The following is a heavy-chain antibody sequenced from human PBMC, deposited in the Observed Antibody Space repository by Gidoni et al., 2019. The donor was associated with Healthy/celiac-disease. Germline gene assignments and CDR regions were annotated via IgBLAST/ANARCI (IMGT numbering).Heavy chain of an antibody. CDR2: IYWDDDK. J-gene: IGHJ5*02. CDR3: AHRRDWFDP. V-gene: IGHV2-5*02. CDR1: GFALSTSVVG. Sequence: QITLKESGPTLVKPTQPLTLTCTFSGFALSTSVVGVGWLRQPPGKALEWLALIYWDDDKRYSPSLKSRLTITKDTSKNQVVLTMTNMDPVDTATYYCAHRRDWFDPWGQGTLVTVSS.